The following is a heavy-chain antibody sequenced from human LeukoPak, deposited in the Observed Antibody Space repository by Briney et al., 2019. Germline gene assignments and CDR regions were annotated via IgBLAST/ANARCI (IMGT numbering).Heavy chain of an antibody. CDR3: ARGGFGVGFGELFPTSGYFDY. V-gene: IGHV3-23*01. Sequence: GGSLRLSCAASGFTFSSYAMSWVRQAPGKGLEWVSAISGSGGTTYYADSVKGRFTISRDNSKNTLYLQMNSLRAEDTALYYCARGGFGVGFGELFPTSGYFDYWGQGTLVTVSS. CDR2: ISGSGGTT. D-gene: IGHD3-10*01. J-gene: IGHJ4*02. CDR1: GFTFSSYA.